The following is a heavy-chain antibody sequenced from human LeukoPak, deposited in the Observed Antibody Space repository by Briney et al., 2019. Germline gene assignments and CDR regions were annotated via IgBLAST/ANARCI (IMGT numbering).Heavy chain of an antibody. J-gene: IGHJ4*02. CDR2: ISSSSTYI. CDR1: GFTFSGYT. V-gene: IGHV3-21*01. CDR3: ARGGQLVDY. D-gene: IGHD6-13*01. Sequence: PGGSLRLSCAASGFTFSGYTLNWVRQAPGKGLEWVSSISSSSTYIHYADSVKGRFTISRDNAKNSVYLQMNSLRAEDTAVYYCARGGQLVDYWGQGTLVTVSS.